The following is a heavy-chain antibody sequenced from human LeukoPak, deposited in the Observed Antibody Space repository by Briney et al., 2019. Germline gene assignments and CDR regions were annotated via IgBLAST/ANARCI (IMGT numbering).Heavy chain of an antibody. V-gene: IGHV4-31*02. J-gene: IGHJ4*02. Sequence: SQTLSLTCTVPGSSISSGCYYWSWIRQDPGKGLEWIGYIYYSGSTYYNPSLKSRVTISVDTSKNQFSLKLSSVTAADTAVYYCARDLADLGVDYWGQGTLVTVSS. CDR1: GSSISSGCYY. CDR3: ARDLADLGVDY. D-gene: IGHD3-16*01. CDR2: IYYSGST.